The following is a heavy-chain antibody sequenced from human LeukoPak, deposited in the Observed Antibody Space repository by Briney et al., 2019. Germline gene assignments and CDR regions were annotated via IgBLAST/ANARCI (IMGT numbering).Heavy chain of an antibody. CDR1: GFTFSSYG. CDR3: AKGPWIGELSVPTSY. J-gene: IGHJ4*02. D-gene: IGHD3-10*01. V-gene: IGHV3-30*02. CDR2: IRYDGSNK. Sequence: PGGSLRLSCAASGFTFSSYGMHWVRKAPGKGREWVAFIRYDGSNKYYADSVKGRFTISRDNSKNTLYLQMNSLRAEDTAVYYCAKGPWIGELSVPTSYWGQGTLVTVSS.